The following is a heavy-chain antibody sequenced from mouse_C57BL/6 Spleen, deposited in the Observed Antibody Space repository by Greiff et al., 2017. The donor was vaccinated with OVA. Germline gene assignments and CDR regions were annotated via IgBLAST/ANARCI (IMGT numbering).Heavy chain of an antibody. CDR3: ASSGDGNYYFDY. CDR2: IYPRSGNT. Sequence: VQLQESGAELARPGASVKLSCKASGYTFTSYGIRWVKQRTGQGLEWIGEIYPRSGNTYYNEKFKGKATLTADKSSSTAYMELRSLTSEDSAVYVCASSGDGNYYFDYWGQGTTLTVSS. J-gene: IGHJ2*01. CDR1: GYTFTSYG. V-gene: IGHV1-81*01. D-gene: IGHD2-1*01.